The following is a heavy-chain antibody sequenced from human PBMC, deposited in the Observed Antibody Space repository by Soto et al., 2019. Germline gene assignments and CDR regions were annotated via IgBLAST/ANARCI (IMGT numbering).Heavy chain of an antibody. V-gene: IGHV3-23*01. CDR3: AILNSSTWYTGYYFDY. CDR2: FSDGGSNT. CDR1: GFSFSSYA. Sequence: EVQLLESGGGLVQPGGSLRLSCAASGFSFSSYAMNWVRQAPGKGLECVSAFSDGGSNTYYTDSVKGRFTISRDNSKNTVFLQMNSLRAEDPAVYYCAILNSSTWYTGYYFDYWGQGTLVTVSS. J-gene: IGHJ4*02. D-gene: IGHD6-13*01.